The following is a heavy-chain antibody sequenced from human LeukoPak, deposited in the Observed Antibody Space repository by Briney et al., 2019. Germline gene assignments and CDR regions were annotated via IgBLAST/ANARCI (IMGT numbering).Heavy chain of an antibody. Sequence: GASVKVSCKASGYTFTSYDINWVRQATGQGLEWMGWMNPNSGNTGYAQKFQGRVTMTRNTSISTAYMELSSLRSEDTAVYYCARAGSDYDSSGWKNYYYGMDVWGQGTTVTVSS. CDR1: GYTFTSYD. D-gene: IGHD3-22*01. CDR2: MNPNSGNT. V-gene: IGHV1-8*01. CDR3: ARAGSDYDSSGWKNYYYGMDV. J-gene: IGHJ6*02.